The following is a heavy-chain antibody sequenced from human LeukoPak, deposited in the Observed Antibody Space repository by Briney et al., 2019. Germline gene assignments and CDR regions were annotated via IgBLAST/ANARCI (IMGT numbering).Heavy chain of an antibody. D-gene: IGHD2-15*01. CDR3: CAPDIVVVVAADDDAFDI. Sequence: SWVRQAPGKGLEWVGRIKSKTDGGTTDYAAPVKGRFTISRDDSKNTLYLQMNSLKTEDTAVYYCCAPDIVVVVAADDDAFDIWGQGTMVTVSS. J-gene: IGHJ3*02. V-gene: IGHV3-15*01. CDR2: IKSKTDGGTT.